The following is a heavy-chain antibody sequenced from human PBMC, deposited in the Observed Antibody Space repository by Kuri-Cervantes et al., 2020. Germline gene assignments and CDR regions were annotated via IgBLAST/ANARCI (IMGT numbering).Heavy chain of an antibody. CDR1: GFTFSSYG. CDR2: IRYDGSNK. J-gene: IGHJ6*03. D-gene: IGHD2-21*01. CDR3: ARDAIPTDYYHFYMDV. V-gene: IGHV3-30*02. Sequence: GGSLRLSCAASGFTFSSYGMHWVRQAPGKGLEWVAFIRYDGSNKYYADSVKGRFTISRDNAKNSLYLQMNSLRAEDTAVYYCARDAIPTDYYHFYMDVWGKGTTVTVSS.